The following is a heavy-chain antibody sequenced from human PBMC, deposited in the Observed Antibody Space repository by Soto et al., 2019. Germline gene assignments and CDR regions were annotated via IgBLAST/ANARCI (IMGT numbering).Heavy chain of an antibody. Sequence: GGSLRLSCAASGFLSSNYAMGWVRQAPGTGLEWVSAISATGGGTYYADSVKGRFTISRDNSHNTLYLQVHSLTAEDTAVYYCAKDRRAGGNSAFYFDFWGQGAQVTVSS. CDR3: AKDRRAGGNSAFYFDF. V-gene: IGHV3-23*01. D-gene: IGHD3-16*01. CDR1: GFLSSNYA. J-gene: IGHJ4*02. CDR2: ISATGGGT.